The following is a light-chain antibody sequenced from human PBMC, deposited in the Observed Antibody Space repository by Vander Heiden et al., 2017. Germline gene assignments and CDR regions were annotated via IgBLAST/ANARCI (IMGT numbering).Light chain of an antibody. CDR1: SSNIGAGYD. CDR2: GNI. V-gene: IGLV1-40*01. J-gene: IGLJ2*01. Sequence: QSVLTQPPSVSGAPGQRVTISCTGSSSNIGAGYDVHWYQQLPGTAPKLLIYGNINRPSGVPDRFSGSKSGTSASLAITGLQAEDEADFYCQSFDTSLNGVVFGEGTRLTVL. CDR3: QSFDTSLNGVV.